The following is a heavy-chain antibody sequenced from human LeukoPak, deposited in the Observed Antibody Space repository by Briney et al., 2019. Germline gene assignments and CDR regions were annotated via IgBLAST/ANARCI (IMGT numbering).Heavy chain of an antibody. CDR3: ARSQYGDYGSYFDY. J-gene: IGHJ4*02. CDR2: IYYSGST. Sequence: SETLFLTCTVSGGSISSGGYYWSWIRQHPGKGLEWIGYIYYSGSTYYNPSLKSRVTISVDTSKNQFSLKLSSVTAADTAVYYCARSQYGDYGSYFDYWGQGTLVTVSS. D-gene: IGHD4-17*01. CDR1: GGSISSGGYY. V-gene: IGHV4-31*03.